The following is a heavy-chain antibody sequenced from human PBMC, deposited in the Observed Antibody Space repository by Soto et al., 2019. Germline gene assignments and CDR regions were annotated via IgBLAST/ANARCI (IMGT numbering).Heavy chain of an antibody. V-gene: IGHV2-26*01. D-gene: IGHD3-22*01. CDR2: IFSNDEK. CDR1: GLSLSNPRMG. CDR3: ARIQRISMIAVSKPYFDY. Sequence: ESGPTLVNPTETLTLTCTVSGLSLSNPRMGVSWIRQPPGKALEWLAHIFSNDEKSYSTSLKSRLTISRDTSKSQVVLTMTNMDPVDTATYYCARIQRISMIAVSKPYFDYWGQGALVTVSS. J-gene: IGHJ4*02.